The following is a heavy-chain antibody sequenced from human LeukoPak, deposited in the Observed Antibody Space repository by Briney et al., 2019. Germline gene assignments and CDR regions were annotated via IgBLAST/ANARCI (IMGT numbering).Heavy chain of an antibody. CDR2: IIPIYGSP. CDR1: GGSFTFTSHA. V-gene: IGHV1-69*13. J-gene: IGHJ3*01. Sequence: SVKVSCKASGGSFTFTSHAITWLRQPPGQGLEWMAGIIPIYGSPSYAQRFQGRVTITSDESARTVYMELSSLRSEDTAVYYCAGFFYDNGHDAFDLWGQGTMVTVSS. D-gene: IGHD2/OR15-2a*01. CDR3: AGFFYDNGHDAFDL.